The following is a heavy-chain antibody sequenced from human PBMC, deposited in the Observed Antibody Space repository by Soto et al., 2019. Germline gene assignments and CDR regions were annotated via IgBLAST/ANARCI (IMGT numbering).Heavy chain of an antibody. V-gene: IGHV4-4*07. CDR2: IYSTGSN. D-gene: IGHD2-2*01. Sequence: XETLSLTCTVSGGSISSYYWSWIRQPSGKGLEWIGRIYSTGSNKYNPSLKSRVTMSVDTSKSQFSLKLTSVTAADTAVYYCARTLMCSSTTCYYALDVWGQGTAVTVSS. J-gene: IGHJ6*02. CDR3: ARTLMCSSTTCYYALDV. CDR1: GGSISSYY.